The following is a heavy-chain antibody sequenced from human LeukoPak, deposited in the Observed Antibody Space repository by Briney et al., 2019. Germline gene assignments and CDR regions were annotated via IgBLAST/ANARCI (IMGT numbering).Heavy chain of an antibody. J-gene: IGHJ4*02. CDR3: ARDPSYYDSSGYYSSY. CDR2: ISSSSSYI. CDR1: GFTFSSYS. V-gene: IGHV3-21*01. D-gene: IGHD3-22*01. Sequence: GGSLRLSCAASGFTFSSYSMNWVRQAPGKGLEWVSSISSSSSYIYYADSVKGRFTISRDNAKNSLYLQMNSLRAEDTAVYYCARDPSYYDSSGYYSSYWGQGTLATVSS.